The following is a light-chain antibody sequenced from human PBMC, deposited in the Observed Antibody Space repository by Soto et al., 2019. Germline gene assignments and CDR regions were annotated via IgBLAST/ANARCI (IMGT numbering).Light chain of an antibody. CDR3: QQYGTSPLT. CDR1: QSVSYTF. Sequence: EIVLTQSPGTLSLSPGERATLSCRASQSVSYTFLAWYQQKPGQAPRLLIHDAFRRATGIPDRFSGSGSGTDFSLTISTLDPEDSAEYYCQQYGTSPLTFGGGTKVEIK. V-gene: IGKV3-20*01. J-gene: IGKJ4*01. CDR2: DAF.